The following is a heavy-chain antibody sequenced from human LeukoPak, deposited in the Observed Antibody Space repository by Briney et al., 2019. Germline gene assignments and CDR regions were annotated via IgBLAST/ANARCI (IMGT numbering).Heavy chain of an antibody. Sequence: PGGSLRLSCAASGFSFSSYAMSWVRQAPGKGLEWVAVISYDGSNKYHADSVKGRFTISRDNSKNTLYLQMNSLRAEDTAVYYCAKERGSGYYFFWFDPWGQGTLVTVSS. J-gene: IGHJ5*02. V-gene: IGHV3-30*18. CDR3: AKERGSGYYFFWFDP. CDR2: ISYDGSNK. D-gene: IGHD3-22*01. CDR1: GFSFSSYA.